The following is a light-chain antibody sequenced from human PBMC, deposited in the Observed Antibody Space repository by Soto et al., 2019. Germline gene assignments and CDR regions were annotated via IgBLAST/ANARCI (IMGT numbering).Light chain of an antibody. J-gene: IGLJ3*02. CDR2: SNN. CDR1: SSNIGSNT. Sequence: QSVLTQSPSASGTPGQRVTISCSGGSSNIGSNTLNWYQHLPGTAPKVLIYSNNQRPLGVPDRFSGSKSGTSASLAISGLQSEDEADYYCAAWDDSLNGWVFGGGTKLTVL. CDR3: AAWDDSLNGWV. V-gene: IGLV1-44*01.